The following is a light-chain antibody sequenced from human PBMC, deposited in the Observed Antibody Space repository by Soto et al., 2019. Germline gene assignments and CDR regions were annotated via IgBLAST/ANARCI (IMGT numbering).Light chain of an antibody. Sequence: DIVMTQSPVSLPVTPGEPASISCRSSQSLLHKNGNSYLDWCLQKPRQSPQLLIYMASKRAPGVPDRFSGSGSGTDFTQKISRVEADDAGIYYCMQTLHTPQLTFGGGTKVDIK. V-gene: IGKV2-28*01. CDR3: MQTLHTPQLT. CDR2: MAS. J-gene: IGKJ4*01. CDR1: QSLLHKNGNSY.